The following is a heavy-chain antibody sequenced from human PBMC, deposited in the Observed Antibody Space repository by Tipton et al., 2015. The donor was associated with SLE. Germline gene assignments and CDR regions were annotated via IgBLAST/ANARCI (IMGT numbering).Heavy chain of an antibody. V-gene: IGHV3-21*01. CDR1: GFTFSSYS. CDR2: ISSSSSYI. D-gene: IGHD3-22*01. CDR3: ARGRFNTYYYDSRKYMDV. J-gene: IGHJ6*03. Sequence: SLRLSCAASGFTFSSYSMNWVRQAPGKGLEWVSSISSSSSYIYYADSVKGRFTISRDNAKNSLYLQMNSLRAEDTAVYYCARGRFNTYYYDSRKYMDVWGKGTTVTVSS.